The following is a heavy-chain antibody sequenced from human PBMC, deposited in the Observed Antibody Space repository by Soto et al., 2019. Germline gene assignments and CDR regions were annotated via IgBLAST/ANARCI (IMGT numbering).Heavy chain of an antibody. CDR1: GYTFTSYG. CDR2: ISTSKGDT. J-gene: IGHJ4*02. Sequence: QVQMVQSGPEVKKPGASVKVSCKTSGYTFTSYGVAWVRQAPGQGLEWMGWISTSKGDTTYAQKCQGRVTMTTDTSTSTAYMELRSLRFDDTAVYYCATRSPAFDFWGQGTLVTVSS. CDR3: ATRSPAFDF. V-gene: IGHV1-18*01.